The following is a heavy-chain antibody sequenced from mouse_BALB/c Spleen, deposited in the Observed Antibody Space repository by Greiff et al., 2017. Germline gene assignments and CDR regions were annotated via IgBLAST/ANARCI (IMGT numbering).Heavy chain of an antibody. J-gene: IGHJ1*01. V-gene: IGHV1-69*02. CDR3: TSSYGSGFPSWYFDV. Sequence: QVQLQQPGAELVRPGASVKLSCKASGYTFTSYWINWVKQRPGQGLEWIGNIYPSDSYTNYNQKFKDKATLTVDKSSSTAYMQLSSPTSEDSAVYYCTSSYGSGFPSWYFDVWGAGTTVTVSS. CDR1: GYTFTSYW. CDR2: IYPSDSYT. D-gene: IGHD1-1*01.